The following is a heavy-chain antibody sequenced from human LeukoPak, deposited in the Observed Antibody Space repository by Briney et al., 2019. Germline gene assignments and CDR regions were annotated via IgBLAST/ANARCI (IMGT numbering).Heavy chain of an antibody. V-gene: IGHV3-48*03. J-gene: IGHJ4*02. CDR3: ASGGTYYDILTGYYYPQNFDY. CDR1: GFTFSSYE. D-gene: IGHD3-9*01. CDR2: ISSSGSTI. Sequence: PGGSLRLSCAASGFTFSSYEMNWVRQAPGKGLEWVSYISSSGSTIYYADSVKGRFTISRDNAKNSLYLQMNSLRAEDTAVYYCASGGTYYDILTGYYYPQNFDYWGQGTLVTVSS.